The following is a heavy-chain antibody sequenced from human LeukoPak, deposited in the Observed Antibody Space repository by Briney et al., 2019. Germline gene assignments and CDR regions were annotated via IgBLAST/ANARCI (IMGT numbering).Heavy chain of an antibody. J-gene: IGHJ4*02. CDR1: GLNFSRYW. D-gene: IGHD2-2*01. CDR2: ISSSGSTI. V-gene: IGHV3-11*01. CDR3: AGGYCSSTSCYPSIDY. Sequence: GGSLRLSCAASGLNFSRYWMSWIRQAPGKGLEWVSYISSSGSTIYYADSVKGRFTISRDNAKNSLYLQMNSLRAEDTAVYYCAGGYCSSTSCYPSIDYWGQGTLVTVSS.